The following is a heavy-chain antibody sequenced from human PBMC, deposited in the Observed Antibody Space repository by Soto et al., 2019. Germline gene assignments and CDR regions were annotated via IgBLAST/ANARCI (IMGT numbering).Heavy chain of an antibody. D-gene: IGHD2-2*01. J-gene: IGHJ5*02. CDR1: GGSISCYY. V-gene: IGHV4-59*01. Sequence: QVQLQESGPGLVKPSETLSLTCTVSGGSISCYYWSWIRQPPGKGLEWIGYIYYSGSTNYNPSLKGRGTISVDTSKNQFSLKLSSVTAADTAVYYGAREDAMSEGFDPWGQGTLVTVSS. CDR3: AREDAMSEGFDP. CDR2: IYYSGST.